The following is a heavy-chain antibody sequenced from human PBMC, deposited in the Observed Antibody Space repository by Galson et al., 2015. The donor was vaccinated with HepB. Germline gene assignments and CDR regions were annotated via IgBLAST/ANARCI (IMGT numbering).Heavy chain of an antibody. CDR1: GFSFSSYA. D-gene: IGHD2-15*01. CDR3: ARDRRVEVAVAATLDY. CDR2: ISHDGNKK. Sequence: SLRLSCAASGFSFSSYAIHWVRRAPGKGLEWVAVISHDGNKKYYADSVRGRFTISRDNSKNTIYIEMNRLSAEDTATYYYARDRRVEVAVAATLDYWGQGTLLTVSS. J-gene: IGHJ4*02. V-gene: IGHV3-30*04.